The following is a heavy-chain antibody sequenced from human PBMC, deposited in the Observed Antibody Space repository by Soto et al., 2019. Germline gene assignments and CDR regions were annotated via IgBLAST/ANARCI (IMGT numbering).Heavy chain of an antibody. J-gene: IGHJ4*02. CDR1: GYIFTSHY. V-gene: IGHV1-46*01. CDR3: ASESTLAY. CDR2: INPTGGGT. Sequence: ASVKVSCKASGYIFTSHYIHWVRQAPVQGLEWMGIINPTGGGTSYAQKFQGRVTMTRDTSTSTVYMELSSLRSEDTAVYYCASESTLAYWGQGTLVTLSS.